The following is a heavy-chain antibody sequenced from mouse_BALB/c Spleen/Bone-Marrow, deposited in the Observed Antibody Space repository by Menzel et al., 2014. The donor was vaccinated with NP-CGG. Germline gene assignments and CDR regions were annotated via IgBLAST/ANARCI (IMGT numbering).Heavy chain of an antibody. Sequence: EAELRQNAAVPVNSRASVNLSRTAFSINIKDTYMYWVQKRNEHRLEGMVRIDPTSVTTKYDPNFQDKATITANTSSNTAFLQLSSLTSEDTAVYYCAREGHYYGYWFAYWGQGTLVTVSA. CDR3: AREGHYYGYWFAY. CDR2: IDPTSVTT. D-gene: IGHD1-2*01. V-gene: IGHV14-3*02. CDR1: SINIKDTY. J-gene: IGHJ3*01.